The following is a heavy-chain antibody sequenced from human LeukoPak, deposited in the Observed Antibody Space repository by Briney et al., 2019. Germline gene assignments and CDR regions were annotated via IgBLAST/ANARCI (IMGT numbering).Heavy chain of an antibody. Sequence: PSETLSLTCAVSGDSISSNNWWSWVRQPPGEGLEWIGGIYHSGSTNYNSSLKSRVTMSVDKSKNRISLELKSVTAADTAIYYCARGRDYVWGSWGQGTLVTVSS. CDR3: ARGRDYVWGS. CDR1: GDSISSNNW. CDR2: IYHSGST. D-gene: IGHD3-16*01. J-gene: IGHJ4*02. V-gene: IGHV4-4*02.